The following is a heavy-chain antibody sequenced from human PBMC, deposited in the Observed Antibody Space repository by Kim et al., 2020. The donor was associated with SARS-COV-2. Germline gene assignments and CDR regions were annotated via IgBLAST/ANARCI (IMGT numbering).Heavy chain of an antibody. Sequence: GGSLRLSCAASGFTFSSYAMHWVRQAPGKGLEWVAVISYDGSNKYYADSVKGRFTISRDNSKNTLYLQMNSLRAEDTAVYYCARGALDYDMLTGYYTGGNYYYYYGMEVWGKGTTFTSPQ. CDR2: ISYDGSNK. D-gene: IGHD3-9*01. J-gene: IGHJ6*04. V-gene: IGHV3-30-3*01. CDR3: ARGALDYDMLTGYYTGGNYYYYYGMEV. CDR1: GFTFSSYA.